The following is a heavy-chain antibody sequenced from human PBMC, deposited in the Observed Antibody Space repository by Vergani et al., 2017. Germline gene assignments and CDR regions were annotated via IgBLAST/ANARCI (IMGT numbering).Heavy chain of an antibody. CDR2: ISGSGGST. V-gene: IGHV3-23*04. CDR3: AKDRDYDYVWGSYSY. J-gene: IGHJ4*02. Sequence: EVQLVESGGGLVKPGGSLRLSCAASGFTFSSYSMNWVRQAPGKGLEWVSAISGSGGSTYYADSVKGRFTISRDNSKNTLYLQMNSLRAEDTAVYYCAKDRDYDYVWGSYSYWGQGTLVTVSS. CDR1: GFTFSSYS. D-gene: IGHD3-16*01.